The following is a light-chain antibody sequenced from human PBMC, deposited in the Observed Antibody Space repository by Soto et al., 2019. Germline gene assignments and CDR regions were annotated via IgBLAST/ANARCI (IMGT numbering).Light chain of an antibody. Sequence: QSALTQPASVSGSPGQSITISCTGTSSDVGSYNLVSWYQQHPGKAPKLMIYGGNKRPSGVSNRFSGSKSGNTASLTISGLQAEDEADYYCCSYAGSSSVVFGGGTKLTVL. V-gene: IGLV2-23*01. CDR1: SSDVGSYNL. J-gene: IGLJ3*02. CDR3: CSYAGSSSVV. CDR2: GGN.